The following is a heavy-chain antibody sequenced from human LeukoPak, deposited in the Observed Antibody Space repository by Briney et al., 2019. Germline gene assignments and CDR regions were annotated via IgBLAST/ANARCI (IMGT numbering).Heavy chain of an antibody. V-gene: IGHV1-24*01. D-gene: IGHD3-10*01. CDR2: FDPEDGET. Sequence: ASVKVSCKVSGYTLTELSMHWVRQAPGKGLEWMGGFDPEDGETIYAQKFQGRVAVTEDTVTDTGYMELRSLTSDDTAVYFCTTDSGRSYFYFNFWGQGTLVTVSS. J-gene: IGHJ4*02. CDR1: GYTLTELS. CDR3: TTDSGRSYFYFNF.